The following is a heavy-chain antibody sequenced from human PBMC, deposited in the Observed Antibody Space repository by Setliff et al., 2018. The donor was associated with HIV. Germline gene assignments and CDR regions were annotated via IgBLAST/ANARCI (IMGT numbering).Heavy chain of an antibody. CDR1: RSTFNSHT. V-gene: IGHV1-69*02. CDR3: ARNVVVTAGNWFDP. Sequence: ASVKVSCKASRSTFNSHTINWVRQAPGQGLDWMGRIIPILGVANYAQRFQGKVTITTDTSTSTAYMELRSLRSDDTAVYYCARNVVVTAGNWFDPWGQGTLVTVSS. CDR2: IIPILGVA. J-gene: IGHJ5*02. D-gene: IGHD2-21*02.